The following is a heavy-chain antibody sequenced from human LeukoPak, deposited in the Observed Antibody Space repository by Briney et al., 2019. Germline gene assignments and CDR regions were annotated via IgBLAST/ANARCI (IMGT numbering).Heavy chain of an antibody. Sequence: QTGESLRLSCAASGFTFSNYGMTWVRQAPGKGLEWVSAVSGSGDRTYYADSVKGRFTISRHNSKNTLYLQMNSLRAEDTAVYYCAKVGNGVRVGSTIQFSYFDYWGQGTLVTVSS. CDR1: GFTFSNYG. J-gene: IGHJ4*02. V-gene: IGHV3-23*01. CDR3: AKVGNGVRVGSTIQFSYFDY. CDR2: VSGSGDRT. D-gene: IGHD1-26*01.